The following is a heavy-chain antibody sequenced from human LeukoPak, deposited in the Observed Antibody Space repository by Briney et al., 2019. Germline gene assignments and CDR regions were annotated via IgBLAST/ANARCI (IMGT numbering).Heavy chain of an antibody. CDR2: ISGSGGST. CDR3: AKDLGYDILTGYYKGLFDY. V-gene: IGHV3-23*01. D-gene: IGHD3-9*01. J-gene: IGHJ4*02. Sequence: PGGSLRLSCAASGFTFSSYAMSWVRQAPGKGLEWVSAISGSGGSTYYADSVKGRFTISRDNSKNTLYLQMSSLRAEDTAVYYCAKDLGYDILTGYYKGLFDYWGQGTLVTVSS. CDR1: GFTFSSYA.